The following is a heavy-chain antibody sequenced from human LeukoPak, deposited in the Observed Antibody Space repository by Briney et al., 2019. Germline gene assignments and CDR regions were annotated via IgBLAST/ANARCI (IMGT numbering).Heavy chain of an antibody. Sequence: SETLSLTCTVSGGSISSNGYYWGWIRQPPGKGLEWIGSIYYNGNTYYNPSLKSRVTISVDTSKNQFSLKLSSATAVDTAVYYCARHCSGGSCYSSLDSWGQGTLVTVSS. CDR1: GGSISSNGYY. CDR2: IYYNGNT. J-gene: IGHJ4*02. CDR3: ARHCSGGSCYSSLDS. D-gene: IGHD2-15*01. V-gene: IGHV4-39*01.